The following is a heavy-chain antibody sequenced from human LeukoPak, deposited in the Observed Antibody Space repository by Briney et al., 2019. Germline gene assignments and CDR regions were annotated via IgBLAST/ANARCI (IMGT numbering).Heavy chain of an antibody. CDR1: GGTFSSYT. V-gene: IGHV1-69*02. J-gene: IGHJ6*03. CDR2: IIPILGIA. D-gene: IGHD4-17*01. CDR3: ARRDYGDYYYMDV. Sequence: GSSVKVSCKASGGTFSSYTISWVRQAPGQGLEWMGRIIPILGIANYAQKFQGRVTITADKSTSTAYMELSSLRSEDTAVYYCARRDYGDYYYMDVWGKGTTVTVSS.